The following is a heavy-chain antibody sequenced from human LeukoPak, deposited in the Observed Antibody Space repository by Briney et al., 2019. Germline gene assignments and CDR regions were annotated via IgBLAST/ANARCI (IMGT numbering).Heavy chain of an antibody. CDR3: ARDLGGSYYFDY. J-gene: IGHJ4*02. CDR1: GYSISSGYY. Sequence: SETLSLTCTVSGYSISSGYYWGWIRQPPGKGLEWIGSIYHSGSTYYNPSLKSRVTISVDTSKNQFSLKLRSVTAADTAVYYCARDLGGSYYFDYWGQGTLVTVSS. D-gene: IGHD1-26*01. V-gene: IGHV4-38-2*02. CDR2: IYHSGST.